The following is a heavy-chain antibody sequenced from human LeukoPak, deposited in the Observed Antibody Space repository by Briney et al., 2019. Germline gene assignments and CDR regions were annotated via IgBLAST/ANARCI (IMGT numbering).Heavy chain of an antibody. V-gene: IGHV1-18*01. CDR2: ISVNNADT. D-gene: IGHD3-9*01. J-gene: IGHJ4*02. CDR1: GYSFTNYG. CDR3: ARDLLQYFDWLTMAGY. Sequence: ASVKVSCKASGYSFTNYGISWVRQAPGQGLQWMGWISVNNADTNYAQNFQGRVTLTTDTSTGTAYVELRSLRSDDTAVYYCARDLLQYFDWLTMAGYWGQGTLVSVSS.